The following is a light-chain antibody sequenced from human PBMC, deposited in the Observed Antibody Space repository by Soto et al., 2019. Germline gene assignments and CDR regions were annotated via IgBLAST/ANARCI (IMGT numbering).Light chain of an antibody. V-gene: IGKV1-9*01. CDR2: AAS. Sequence: IQFTHSPSSLSASVGDRVTITFRASQGISSYLGWYQQKPGKAPKLLIYAASTLQSGVPSRFSGSGSGTDFTLTISCLQSEDFATYYCQKYYSYPWKCGQGNKGAIK. CDR1: QGISSY. CDR3: QKYYSYPWK. J-gene: IGKJ1*01.